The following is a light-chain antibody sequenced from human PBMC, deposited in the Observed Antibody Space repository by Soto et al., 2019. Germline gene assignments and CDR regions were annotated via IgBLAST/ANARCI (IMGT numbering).Light chain of an antibody. CDR1: QSIRSY. Sequence: EVVLTQSPATLSVSPGETATLSCRASQSIRSYLAWYQQKAGQSARLLIYGASMRATGVPTRFSGSGSGTEFTLTISSLQSEDFALYYCQHYNNWPPDYTFGQGTKVEIK. V-gene: IGKV3-15*01. CDR3: QHYNNWPPDYT. J-gene: IGKJ2*01. CDR2: GAS.